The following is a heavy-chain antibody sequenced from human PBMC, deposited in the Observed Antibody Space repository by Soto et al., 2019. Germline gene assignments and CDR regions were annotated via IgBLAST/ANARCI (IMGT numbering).Heavy chain of an antibody. Sequence: PSQTLSLTCAISGDSFPSNSAAWNWIRQSPSRGLEWLGRTYYRSKWYNDYAVSVKSRITINPDTYKNQFSLQLNSVTPEDTAVYYCARLWLTKVTTHWFDPWGQQTLVPVSA. CDR3: ARLWLTKVTTHWFDP. V-gene: IGHV6-1*01. CDR2: TYYRSKWYN. J-gene: IGHJ5*02. D-gene: IGHD4-17*01. CDR1: GDSFPSNSAA.